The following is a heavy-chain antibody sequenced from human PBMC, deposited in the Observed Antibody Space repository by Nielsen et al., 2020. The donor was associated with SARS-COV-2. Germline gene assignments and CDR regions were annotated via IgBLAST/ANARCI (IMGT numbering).Heavy chain of an antibody. CDR1: GGSFSGYY. V-gene: IGHV3-21*01. J-gene: IGHJ5*02. Sequence: ETLSLTCAVYGGSFSGYYWSWIRQPPGKGLEWVSSISSSSSYIYYADSVKGRFTISRDNAKNSLYLQMNSLRAEDTAVYYCARGKVDYDILTGYWGGIADWFDPWGQGTLVTVSS. CDR2: ISSSSSYI. CDR3: ARGKVDYDILTGYWGGIADWFDP. D-gene: IGHD3-9*01.